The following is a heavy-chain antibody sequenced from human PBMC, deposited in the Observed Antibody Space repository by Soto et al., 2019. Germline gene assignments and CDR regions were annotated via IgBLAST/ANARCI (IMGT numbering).Heavy chain of an antibody. CDR2: IFSSGST. CDR3: AREGSYSAYHFAHGIQLWSFDF. D-gene: IGHD5-12*01. V-gene: IGHV4-4*07. J-gene: IGHJ4*02. CDR1: GGSINTFY. Sequence: QVRLQESGPGLLKPSETLSLTCTVSGGSINTFYWSWVRQPAGKGLEWIGRIFSSGSTSFNPSLESRVAMSVDTSKNHFSLNWSSVTAADMAVYYCAREGSYSAYHFAHGIQLWSFDFWGQGALVTVSS.